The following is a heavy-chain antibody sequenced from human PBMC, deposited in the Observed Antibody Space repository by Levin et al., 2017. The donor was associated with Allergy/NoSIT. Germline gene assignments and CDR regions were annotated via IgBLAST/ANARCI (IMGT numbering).Heavy chain of an antibody. CDR2: ISAHSGNT. D-gene: IGHD5-12*01. CDR1: GHTFNNYG. V-gene: IGHV1-18*01. J-gene: IGHJ3*02. Sequence: ASVKVSCKASGHTFNNYGVTWVRQAPGQGLEWMGWISAHSGNTNYVRKLQGRVTMTTDTSTNTAYMELRSLRSVDTAVYYCAGTLSSGSDLTDAFDIWGQGTMVTVSS. CDR3: AGTLSSGSDLTDAFDI.